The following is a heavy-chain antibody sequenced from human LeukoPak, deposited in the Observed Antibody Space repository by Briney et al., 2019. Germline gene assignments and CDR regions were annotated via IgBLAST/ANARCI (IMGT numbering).Heavy chain of an antibody. J-gene: IGHJ5*02. D-gene: IGHD6-19*01. CDR2: INWDSTSI. Sequence: GGSLRLSCVASGFTFDDYAMHWVRQVPGKGLEWVSGINWDSTSIGYGDSVKGRFTISRDNAKNSLYLQMNSLRPEDTAFYCAKDRESTPTIAVAGIRNGFDPWAREPWSPSPQ. CDR1: GFTFDDYA. V-gene: IGHV3-9*01. CDR3: AKDRESTPTIAVAGIRNGFDP.